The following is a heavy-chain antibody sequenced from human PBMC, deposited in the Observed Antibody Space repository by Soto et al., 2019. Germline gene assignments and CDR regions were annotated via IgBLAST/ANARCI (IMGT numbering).Heavy chain of an antibody. V-gene: IGHV5-10-1*01. CDR2: IDPSDSQT. CDR1: GYSFADYW. Sequence: GESLKISCNGSGYSFADYWITWVRQKPGKGLEWMGRIDPSDSQTYYSPSFRGHVTISVTKSITTVFLQWSSLRASDTAMYYCARQIYDSDTGPNFQYYFDSWGQGTPVTVPQ. D-gene: IGHD3-22*01. J-gene: IGHJ4*02. CDR3: ARQIYDSDTGPNFQYYFDS.